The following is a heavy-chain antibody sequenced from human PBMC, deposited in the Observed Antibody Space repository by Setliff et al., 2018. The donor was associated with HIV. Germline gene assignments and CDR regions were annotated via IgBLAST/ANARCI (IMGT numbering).Heavy chain of an antibody. Sequence: PSETLSLTCTVSGGSASNSRYYWAWIRQPPGKGLEYIGSIHYNEKTYYNPSLKSRVTISIDTSKNQFFLNLTSVTAADTAVYYCASRIYYYDSNNFLREEGFDPWGQGTLVTVSS. CDR1: GGSASNSRYY. D-gene: IGHD3-22*01. J-gene: IGHJ5*02. CDR2: IHYNEKT. V-gene: IGHV4-39*01. CDR3: ASRIYYYDSNNFLREEGFDP.